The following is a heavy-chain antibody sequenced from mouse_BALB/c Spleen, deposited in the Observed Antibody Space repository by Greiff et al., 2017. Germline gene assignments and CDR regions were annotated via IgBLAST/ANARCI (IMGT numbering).Heavy chain of an antibody. CDR2: INPSNGGT. CDR1: GYTFTSYY. Sequence: LVESGAELVKPGASVKLSCKASGYTFTSYYMYWVKQRPGQGLEWIGEINPSNGGTNFNEKFKSKATLTVDKSSSTAYMQLSSLTSEDSAVYYCTTNWEYYYAMDYWGQGTSVTVSS. J-gene: IGHJ4*01. CDR3: TTNWEYYYAMDY. D-gene: IGHD4-1*01. V-gene: IGHV1S81*02.